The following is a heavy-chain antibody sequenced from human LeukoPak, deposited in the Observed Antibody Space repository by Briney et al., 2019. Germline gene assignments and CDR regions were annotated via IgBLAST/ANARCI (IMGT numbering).Heavy chain of an antibody. CDR1: GFTFSSYW. J-gene: IGHJ4*02. Sequence: PGGSLRLSCAASGFTFSSYWMHWVRHAPGKGLVWVSRINSDGSSTSYADSVRGRFSISRDNAKNTLYLQMNSLRAEDTAVYYYARGLSGYASSLGYWGQGTLVTVSA. D-gene: IGHD6-6*01. V-gene: IGHV3-74*01. CDR2: INSDGSST. CDR3: ARGLSGYASSLGY.